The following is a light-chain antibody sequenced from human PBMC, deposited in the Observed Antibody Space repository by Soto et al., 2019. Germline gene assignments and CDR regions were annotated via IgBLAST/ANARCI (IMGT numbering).Light chain of an antibody. Sequence: DLQMTQSPSSLSASVGDRVTITCQASQDINSYLNWYQQKPGKAPKLLIYDASNLQTGVPSRFSGSGSGTDFTFTISSLQPEDIATYYCQQYDNLPYTFGQGTKLEI. J-gene: IGKJ2*01. V-gene: IGKV1-33*01. CDR3: QQYDNLPYT. CDR2: DAS. CDR1: QDINSY.